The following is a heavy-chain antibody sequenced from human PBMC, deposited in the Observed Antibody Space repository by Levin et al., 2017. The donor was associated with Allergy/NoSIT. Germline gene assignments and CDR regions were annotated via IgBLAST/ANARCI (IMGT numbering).Heavy chain of an antibody. CDR3: ARRPTVTHGVFDY. D-gene: IGHD4-17*01. Sequence: SVKVSCKASGGTFSSYAISWVRQAPGQGLEWMGGIIPIFGTANYAQKFQGRVTITADKSTSTAYMELSSLRSEDTAVYYCARRPTVTHGVFDYWGQGTLVTVSS. V-gene: IGHV1-69*06. J-gene: IGHJ4*02. CDR2: IIPIFGTA. CDR1: GGTFSSYA.